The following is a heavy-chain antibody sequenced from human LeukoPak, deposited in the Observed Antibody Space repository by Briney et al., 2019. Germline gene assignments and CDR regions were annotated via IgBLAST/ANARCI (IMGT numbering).Heavy chain of an antibody. CDR2: IYGGGST. J-gene: IGHJ4*02. CDR1: GFTVSSNY. D-gene: IGHD5-18*01. V-gene: IGHV3-66*01. Sequence: GGSLRLSCAASGFTVSSNYMSWVRQPPGKGLEWVSVIYGGGSTYYADSVKGRFTISRDSSKNTLYLQMNSLRAEDTAVYYCARGARGTYSFGYEWGQGTLVTVSS. CDR3: ARGARGTYSFGYE.